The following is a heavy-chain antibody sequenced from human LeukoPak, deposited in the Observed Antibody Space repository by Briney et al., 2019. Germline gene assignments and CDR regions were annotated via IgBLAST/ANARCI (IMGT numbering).Heavy chain of an antibody. CDR1: GFTFSHHP. D-gene: IGHD4-23*01. CDR3: AKDRATVVTPYYYYYMDV. V-gene: IGHV3-30*02. J-gene: IGHJ6*03. Sequence: PGGSLRLSCAASGFTFSHHPMHWVRQAPGKGLEWVAFIRYDGSNKYYADSVKGRFTISRDNSKNTLYLQMNSLRAEDTAVYYCAKDRATVVTPYYYYYMDVWGKGTTVTISS. CDR2: IRYDGSNK.